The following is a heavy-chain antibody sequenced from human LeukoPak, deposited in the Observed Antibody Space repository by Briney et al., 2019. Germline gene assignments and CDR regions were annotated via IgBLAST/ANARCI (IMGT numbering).Heavy chain of an antibody. CDR1: GFTFSSYA. J-gene: IGHJ6*04. V-gene: IGHV3-23*01. Sequence: GGSLRLSCAASGFTFSSYAMSWVRQAPGKGLEWVSAISGSGGSTYYADSVKGRFTISRDNSEHTLYLQMNSLRAEDTAVYYCAKTYCSSTSCPGMDVWGKGTTVTVSS. CDR2: ISGSGGST. D-gene: IGHD2-2*01. CDR3: AKTYCSSTSCPGMDV.